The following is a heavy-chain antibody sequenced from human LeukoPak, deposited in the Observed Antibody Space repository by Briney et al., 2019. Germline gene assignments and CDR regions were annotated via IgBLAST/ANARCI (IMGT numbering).Heavy chain of an antibody. D-gene: IGHD4-17*01. V-gene: IGHV1-18*01. CDR3: ASSGNGDYVNFYNGFDV. CDR2: ISAANGNT. CDR1: GYIFSKYG. Sequence: ASVKVSCKASGYIFSKYGFGWVRQAPGQGLEWMGWISAANGNTNYEQKLNGRITITTGTPTSTVYMELRSLRSDDTAVYYCASSGNGDYVNFYNGFDVWGQGTTVTVSS. J-gene: IGHJ6*02.